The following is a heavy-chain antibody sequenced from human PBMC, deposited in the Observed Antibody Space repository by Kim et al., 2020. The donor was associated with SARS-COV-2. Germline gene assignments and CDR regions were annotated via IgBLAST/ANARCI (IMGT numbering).Heavy chain of an antibody. CDR3: ARAHNYYDSGGAFDI. D-gene: IGHD3-22*01. V-gene: IGHV1-18*04. J-gene: IGHJ3*02. CDR2: ISAYNGNT. Sequence: ASVKVSCKASGYTFTSYGISWVRQAPGQGLEWMGWISAYNGNTNYAQKLQGRVTMTTDTSTSTAYMELRSLRSDDTAVYYCARAHNYYDSGGAFDIWGQGTMVTVSS. CDR1: GYTFTSYG.